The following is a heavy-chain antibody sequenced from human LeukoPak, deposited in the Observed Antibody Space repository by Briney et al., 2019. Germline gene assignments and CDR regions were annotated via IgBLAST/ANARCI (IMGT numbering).Heavy chain of an antibody. V-gene: IGHV4-34*01. J-gene: IGHJ6*03. Sequence: SETLSLTCTVSGGSISSYYWSWIRQPPGKGLEWIGEIDYSGNTNYNPSLKSRVTISIDTSKNQFSLKLSSVTAADTAVYYCARLGYQLLYAYYYYYIDVWGKGTTVTVSS. CDR2: IDYSGNT. CDR3: ARLGYQLLYAYYYYYIDV. CDR1: GGSISSYY. D-gene: IGHD2-2*02.